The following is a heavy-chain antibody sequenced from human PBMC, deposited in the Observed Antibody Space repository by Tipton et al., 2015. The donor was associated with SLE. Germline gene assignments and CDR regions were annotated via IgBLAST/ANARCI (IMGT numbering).Heavy chain of an antibody. V-gene: IGHV5-51*01. D-gene: IGHD3-10*01. CDR1: SYTFDNYW. Sequence: QLVQSGAEVKKPGESFKISCQGSSYTFDNYWIGWVRQIPGKGLEWMGIIYPSDSETRYSPSFQGQVTLSADMSINTAYLQWSRLKASDTGMYFCARHASRGKRAVAVSGDVFDFWGQGTMVTVSS. CDR2: IYPSDSET. J-gene: IGHJ3*01. CDR3: ARHASRGKRAVAVSGDVFDF.